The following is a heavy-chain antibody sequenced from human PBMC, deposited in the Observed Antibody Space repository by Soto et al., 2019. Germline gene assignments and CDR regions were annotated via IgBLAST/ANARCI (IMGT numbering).Heavy chain of an antibody. CDR2: SSNSGSFT. CDR3: VRSGDNYNLLDY. CDR1: GFTFSDHY. V-gene: IGHV3-11*06. D-gene: IGHD1-1*01. J-gene: IGHJ4*02. Sequence: GGSLRLSCAASGFTFSDHYMSWIRQAPGKGLEWIGYSSNSGSFTRYADSVKGRFSISKDNAKNSLYLQINSLRGDDTAIYYCVRSGDNYNLLDYWGQGTPVTVSS.